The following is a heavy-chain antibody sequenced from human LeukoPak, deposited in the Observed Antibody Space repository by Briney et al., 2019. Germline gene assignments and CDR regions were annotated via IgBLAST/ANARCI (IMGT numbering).Heavy chain of an antibody. CDR3: ASILRSSSGYYFDY. CDR1: GFTVSTNY. Sequence: GGSLRLSSAASGFTVSTNYISWVRQAPGKGLEWVSVIYSGDTTFYAVYVRGKFTISRDNSKNTLYLQMNSLRAEDTAVYYCASILRSSSGYYFDYWGQGTLVTVSS. CDR2: IYSGDTT. D-gene: IGHD3-10*01. V-gene: IGHV3-66*01. J-gene: IGHJ4*02.